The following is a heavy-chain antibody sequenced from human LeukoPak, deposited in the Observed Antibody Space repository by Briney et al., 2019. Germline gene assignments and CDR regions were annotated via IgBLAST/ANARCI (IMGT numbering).Heavy chain of an antibody. CDR1: GGTFSSYA. CDR3: ARDLSGCSSTSCYQEGDY. Sequence: ASVKVSCKASGGTFSSYAFSWMRQAPGQGLEWMGRIIPILGIANYAQKFQGRVTITADKSTSTAYMELSSLRSEDTAVYYCARDLSGCSSTSCYQEGDYWGQGTLVTVSS. CDR2: IIPILGIA. D-gene: IGHD2-2*01. J-gene: IGHJ4*02. V-gene: IGHV1-69*04.